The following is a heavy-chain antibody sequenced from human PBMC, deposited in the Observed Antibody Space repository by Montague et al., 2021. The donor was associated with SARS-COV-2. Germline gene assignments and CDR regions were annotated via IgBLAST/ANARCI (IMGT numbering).Heavy chain of an antibody. CDR2: INNSGST. CDR3: ARGGRGSSWYEVAFDI. Sequence: SETLSLTCTVSGGSISGYSWTWIRQPPGEGLEWIGYINNSGSTNYNPSLTSRVTISVDTSKNQFSLKLTSVAAADAAVYSCARGGRGSSWYEVAFDIWGQGTMVTVSS. CDR1: GGSISGYS. J-gene: IGHJ3*02. D-gene: IGHD6-13*01. V-gene: IGHV4-59*01.